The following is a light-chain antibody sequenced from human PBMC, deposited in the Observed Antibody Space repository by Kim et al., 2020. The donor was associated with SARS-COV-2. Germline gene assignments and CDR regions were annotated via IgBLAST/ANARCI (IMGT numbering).Light chain of an antibody. J-gene: IGKJ1*01. CDR3: QQFNRFPRT. Sequence: ASVGDRVTITCRASQDISSAVAWFQQKPGKPPNVLIYDASTLQSGVPSRFSGSGSGTDFTLTISGMHAENFATYFCQQFNRFPRTFSQGTKVDIK. CDR1: QDISSA. V-gene: IGKV1-13*02. CDR2: DAS.